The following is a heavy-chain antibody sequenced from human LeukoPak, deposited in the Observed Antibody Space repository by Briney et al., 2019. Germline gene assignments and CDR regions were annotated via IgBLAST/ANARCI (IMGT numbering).Heavy chain of an antibody. Sequence: RPGGSLRLSCAASGFIFSDHYMDWVRQAPGKGLEWVGRIRNKANGYTAFYAASVKGRFTISRDDSQSSLFLQMNSLTTEDTAVYYSARADSYYPLDYWGQGTLVTVSS. CDR2: IRNKANGYTA. V-gene: IGHV3-72*01. D-gene: IGHD1-26*01. CDR1: GFIFSDHY. J-gene: IGHJ4*02. CDR3: ARADSYYPLDY.